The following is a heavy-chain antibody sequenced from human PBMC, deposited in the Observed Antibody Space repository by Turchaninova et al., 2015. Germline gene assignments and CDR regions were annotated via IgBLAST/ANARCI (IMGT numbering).Heavy chain of an antibody. CDR3: ASGRLNCSSTSCYMEPLDY. J-gene: IGHJ4*02. D-gene: IGHD2-2*02. Sequence: QVQLQQWGAGLLKPSETLSLTCAVQGGSFRGYYWSWIRQPPGKGLEGNGEINHSGSTNYNPSLKSRVTISVDTSKNQFSLKLSSVTAADTAMYYCASGRLNCSSTSCYMEPLDYWGQGTLVTVSS. V-gene: IGHV4-34*01. CDR1: GGSFRGYY. CDR2: INHSGST.